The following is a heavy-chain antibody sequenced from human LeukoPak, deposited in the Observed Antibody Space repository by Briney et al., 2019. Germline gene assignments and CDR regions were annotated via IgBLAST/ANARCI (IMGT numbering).Heavy chain of an antibody. J-gene: IGHJ4*02. Sequence: SETLSLTCTVSGGSISSSSYYWGWIRQPPGEGLQWLGSIYYSGSPYDNPSLKSRVTISVDTSKNQFSLKLSSVTAADTAVYYCARLLPDTRGYYYFDYWGPGTLVNVSS. D-gene: IGHD3-22*01. V-gene: IGHV4-39*01. CDR2: IYYSGSP. CDR1: GGSISSSSYY. CDR3: ARLLPDTRGYYYFDY.